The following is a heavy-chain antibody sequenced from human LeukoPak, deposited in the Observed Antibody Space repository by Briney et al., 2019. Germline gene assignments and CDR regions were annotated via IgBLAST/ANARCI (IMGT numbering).Heavy chain of an antibody. D-gene: IGHD2-2*01. V-gene: IGHV1-46*01. CDR2: INPSGGST. Sequence: ASVKVSCKASGYTFTSYYMHWVRQAPGQGLEWMGIINPSGGSTSYAQKFQGRVTMTRDTSTSTVYMELSSLRSEDTAVYYCARGNIVVVPAAEGVDWFDPWGQGSLVTVSS. CDR1: GYTFTSYY. CDR3: ARGNIVVVPAAEGVDWFDP. J-gene: IGHJ5*02.